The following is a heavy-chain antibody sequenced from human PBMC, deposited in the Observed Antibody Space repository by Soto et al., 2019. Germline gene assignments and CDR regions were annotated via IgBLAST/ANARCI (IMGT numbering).Heavy chain of an antibody. CDR1: GYTFTGYY. CDR3: ARAVEYSSSIKPFDP. Sequence: ASVKVSCKASGYTFTGYYMHWVRQAPGQGLEWMGWINPNSGGTNYAQKFQGWVTMTRDTSISTAYMELSRLRSDDTAVYYCARAVEYSSSIKPFDPWGQGTLVHVSS. J-gene: IGHJ5*02. V-gene: IGHV1-2*04. CDR2: INPNSGGT. D-gene: IGHD6-6*01.